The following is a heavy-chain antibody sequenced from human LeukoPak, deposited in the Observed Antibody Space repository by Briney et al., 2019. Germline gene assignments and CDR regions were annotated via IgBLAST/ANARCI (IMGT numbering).Heavy chain of an antibody. D-gene: IGHD3-10*01. J-gene: IGHJ5*02. CDR2: MNPNSGNT. CDR1: GYTFTSYD. V-gene: IGHV1-8*01. CDR3: ARVENYYGQDSLDP. Sequence: ASVKVSCKASGYTFTSYDINWVRQATGQELEWMGWMNPNSGNTGYAQKFQGRVTMTRNTSISTAYMELSSLRSEDTAVYYCARVENYYGQDSLDPWGQGTLVTVSS.